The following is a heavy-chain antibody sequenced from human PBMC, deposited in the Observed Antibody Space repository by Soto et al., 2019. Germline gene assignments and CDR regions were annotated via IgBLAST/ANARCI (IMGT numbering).Heavy chain of an antibody. V-gene: IGHV3-66*01. Sequence: GGSLRLSCAASGFTVSSNYMSWVRQAPGKGLEWVSVIYSGGSTYYADSVKGRFTISRDNSKNTLYLQMNSLRAEDTAVYYCAYNWNDGAVDYWGQGTLVTVSS. CDR2: IYSGGST. CDR3: AYNWNDGAVDY. J-gene: IGHJ4*02. D-gene: IGHD1-20*01. CDR1: GFTVSSNY.